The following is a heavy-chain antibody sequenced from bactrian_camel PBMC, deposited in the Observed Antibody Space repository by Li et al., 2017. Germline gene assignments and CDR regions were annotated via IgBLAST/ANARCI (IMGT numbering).Heavy chain of an antibody. D-gene: IGHD2*01. CDR1: GFTFSSTG. J-gene: IGHJ6*01. Sequence: HVQLVESGGGLVQPGGSLRLSCAASGFTFSSTGMSWVRQAPGKGLEWVSSIYTGDGRTDSADSVKGRFTTSRDNTKNMLYLQMNSLKSGDTAVYFCAAVLPIHGLTRGMWYYCLQHYGYWGQGTQVTVS. V-gene: IGHV3S7*01. CDR3: AAVLPIHGLTRGMWYYCLQHYGY. CDR2: IYTGDGRT.